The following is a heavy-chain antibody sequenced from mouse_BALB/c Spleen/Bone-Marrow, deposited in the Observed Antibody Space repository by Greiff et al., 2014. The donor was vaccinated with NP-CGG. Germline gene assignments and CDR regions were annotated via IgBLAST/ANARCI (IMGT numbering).Heavy chain of an antibody. D-gene: IGHD2-3*01. V-gene: IGHV1S81*02. Sequence: VQLQESGAELVKPGASVKLSCKASGYTFTSYWMHWVKQRPGQGLEWIGEINPSNGRTNYNEKFKSKATLTVDKSSCAAYMQLSSLTSEDSAVYYCARASGLLRYYYAMDYWGQGTSVTVSS. CDR1: GYTFTSYW. CDR2: INPSNGRT. CDR3: ARASGLLRYYYAMDY. J-gene: IGHJ4*01.